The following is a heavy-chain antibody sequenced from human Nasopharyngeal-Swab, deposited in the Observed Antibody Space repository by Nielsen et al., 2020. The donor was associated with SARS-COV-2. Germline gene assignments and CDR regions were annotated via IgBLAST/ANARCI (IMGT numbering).Heavy chain of an antibody. CDR2: IANDGNYE. CDR3: ARGVIIAAAGTPKYYFDY. J-gene: IGHJ4*02. D-gene: IGHD6-13*01. V-gene: IGHV3-30-3*01. Sequence: GGSLRLSCAASGFTFSSYAMHWVRQAPGKGLEWVAVIANDGNYEYCADSVKGRFTISRDNSRNTLYLEMNSLTAEDTAVYYCARGVIIAAAGTPKYYFDYWGQGTLVTVSS. CDR1: GFTFSSYA.